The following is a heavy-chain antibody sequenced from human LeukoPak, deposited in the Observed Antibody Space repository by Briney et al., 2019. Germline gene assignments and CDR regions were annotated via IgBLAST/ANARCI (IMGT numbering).Heavy chain of an antibody. CDR2: ISSSGSTI. Sequence: GGSLRLSCEVSGFTFSDYYMSWIRQAPGKGLEWLSFISSSGSTIYYADSLKDRFTISRDNSKNILFLQMNSLRVEDTAVYFCARCKDYGDHLSSFHWGQGTLVTVSS. V-gene: IGHV3-11*04. CDR3: ARCKDYGDHLSSFH. CDR1: GFTFSDYY. D-gene: IGHD4-17*01. J-gene: IGHJ4*02.